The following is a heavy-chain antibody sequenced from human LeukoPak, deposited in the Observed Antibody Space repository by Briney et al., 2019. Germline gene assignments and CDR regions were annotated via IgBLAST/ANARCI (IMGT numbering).Heavy chain of an antibody. CDR1: GGSISSYY. CDR3: ARDSAAAHWAFDI. J-gene: IGHJ3*02. CDR2: IYYSGST. Sequence: PSETLSLTCTVSGGSISSYYWSWIRQPPGKGLEWIGYIYYSGSTNYNPSLKSRVTISVDTSKTQFSLKLSSVPAADTAVYYCARDSAAAHWAFDIWGQGTMVTVSS. V-gene: IGHV4-59*01. D-gene: IGHD6-13*01.